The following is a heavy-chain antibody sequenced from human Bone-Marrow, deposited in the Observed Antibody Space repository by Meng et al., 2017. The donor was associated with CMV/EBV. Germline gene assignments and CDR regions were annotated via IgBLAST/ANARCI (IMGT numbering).Heavy chain of an antibody. J-gene: IGHJ4*02. CDR2: ISSSGSTI. D-gene: IGHD4-23*01. V-gene: IGHV3-11*01. CDR3: AKVGTVVTPDGDY. Sequence: LSLTCAASGFTVSSNYMSWVRQAPGKGLEWVSYISSSGSTIYYADSVKGRFTISRDNAKNSLYLQMNSLRAEDTAVYYCAKVGTVVTPDGDYWGQGTLVTVSS. CDR1: GFTVSSNY.